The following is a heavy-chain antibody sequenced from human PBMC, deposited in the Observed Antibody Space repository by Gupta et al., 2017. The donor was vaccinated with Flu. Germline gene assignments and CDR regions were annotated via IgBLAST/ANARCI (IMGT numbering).Heavy chain of an antibody. CDR2: ISGRGGKT. V-gene: IGHV3-23*01. CDR3: ASDDSGYYDY. Sequence: EVQLLESGGGLVQPGGSLRLYCAASGSTFSNYAMSWVSQAPGKGLEWVSAISGRGGKTYYADSVKGRFTISRDNSKNTLYLQMNSLRVEDTALYYCASDDSGYYDYWGQGTLVTVSS. J-gene: IGHJ4*02. D-gene: IGHD3-22*01. CDR1: GSTFSNYA.